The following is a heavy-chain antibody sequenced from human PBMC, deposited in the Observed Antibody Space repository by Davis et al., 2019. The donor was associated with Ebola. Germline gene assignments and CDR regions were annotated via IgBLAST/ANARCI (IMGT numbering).Heavy chain of an antibody. V-gene: IGHV4-59*01. Sequence: ESLKISCAASGFTFSDYYMSWIRQPPGKGLEWIGYIHYSGDTKSNPSLKSRVTISVDTSKNQFSLKLNSVTAADTAVFYCARSNYGSGSYDSWGQGALVTVSS. CDR3: ARSNYGSGSYDS. CDR1: GFTFSDYY. CDR2: IHYSGDT. D-gene: IGHD3-10*01. J-gene: IGHJ5*01.